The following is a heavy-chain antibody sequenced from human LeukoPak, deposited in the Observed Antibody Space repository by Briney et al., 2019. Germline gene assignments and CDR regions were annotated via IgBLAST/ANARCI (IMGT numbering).Heavy chain of an antibody. CDR3: ARDGDLRSYDSSGYYYGGLYYFDY. CDR1: GGSISSSSYY. Sequence: SETLSLTCTVSGGSISSSSYYWGWIRQPPGKGLEWIGSIYYSGSTYYNPSLKSRVTISVDTSKNQFSLKLSSVTAADTAVYYCARDGDLRSYDSSGYYYGGLYYFDYWGQGTLVTVSS. J-gene: IGHJ4*02. D-gene: IGHD3-22*01. V-gene: IGHV4-39*07. CDR2: IYYSGST.